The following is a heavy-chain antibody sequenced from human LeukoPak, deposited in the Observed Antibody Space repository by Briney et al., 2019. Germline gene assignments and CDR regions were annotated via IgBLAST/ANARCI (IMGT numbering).Heavy chain of an antibody. CDR1: GFSFSDTGEC. D-gene: IGHD2-2*01. Sequence: ESGPTLVKPTQTLTLTCTFSGFSFSDTGECVGWIRQPPGKALEWLALIYWDDDKRYSPSLKSRLTITKDTSKNQVVLTMTNMDPVDTATYYCAHDAGSTPFDYWGQGTLVTVSS. CDR3: AHDAGSTPFDY. V-gene: IGHV2-5*02. CDR2: IYWDDDK. J-gene: IGHJ4*02.